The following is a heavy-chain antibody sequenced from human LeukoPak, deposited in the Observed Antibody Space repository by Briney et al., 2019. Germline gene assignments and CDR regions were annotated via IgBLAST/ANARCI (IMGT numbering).Heavy chain of an antibody. D-gene: IGHD5-12*01. J-gene: IGHJ6*02. CDR3: AREGDSGYDSYYYYGMDV. CDR2: IQNDEIDK. V-gene: IGHV3-30*02. CDR1: GFTFNTYG. Sequence: GGSLRLSCAASGFTFNTYGMHWVRQTPGKGLEWVAFIQNDEIDKFYADSVKGRFTISRDNAKNSLYLQMNSLRAEDTAVYYCAREGDSGYDSYYYYGMDVWGQGTTVTVSS.